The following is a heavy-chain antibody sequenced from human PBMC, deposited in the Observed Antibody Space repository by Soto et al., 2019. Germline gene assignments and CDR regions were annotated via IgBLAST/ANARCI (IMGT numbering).Heavy chain of an antibody. CDR3: ARQGENDYFDF. CDR2: ICDSGST. CDR1: SGSIKKYC. Sequence: SETLSLTCTVSSGSIKKYCLSWIRQPPGKELEWIGYICDSGSTNYNPSLTSRVTMSVDTSKNQFSLSLSSMTAADTAIYYCARQGENDYFDFWGQGALVTVSS. J-gene: IGHJ4*02. V-gene: IGHV4-59*08. D-gene: IGHD3-16*01.